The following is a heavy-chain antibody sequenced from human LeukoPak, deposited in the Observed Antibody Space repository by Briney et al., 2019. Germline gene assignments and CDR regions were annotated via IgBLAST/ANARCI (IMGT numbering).Heavy chain of an antibody. CDR2: ISTYDHDT. CDR1: GYTFTNYG. V-gene: IGHV1-18*01. J-gene: IGHJ5*02. CDR3: VRDYFCSGGTCDDCFDP. Sequence: ASVKVSCKASGYTFTNYGISWVRRAPGQGLEWMAWISTYDHDTNYAQKFRGRVTMTTDTSTSTAYMELRSLGSDDTAVYYCVRDYFCSGGTCDDCFDPWGQGTLVTLSS. D-gene: IGHD2-15*01.